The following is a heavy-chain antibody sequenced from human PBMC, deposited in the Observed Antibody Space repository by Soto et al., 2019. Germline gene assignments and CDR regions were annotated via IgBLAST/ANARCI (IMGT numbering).Heavy chain of an antibody. CDR3: ARGYDSSDKGILDI. Sequence: EVQLVESGGGLVEPGGSLRLSCTASGFTFSNYWVHWVRQVPGKGLVWVSRIGSDGGDIRYADSVKGRFTISRDNDKNALYLQMNSLRVEDTAVYYCARGYDSSDKGILDIWGQGTVVTVSS. J-gene: IGHJ3*02. D-gene: IGHD3-22*01. V-gene: IGHV3-74*01. CDR2: IGSDGGDI. CDR1: GFTFSNYW.